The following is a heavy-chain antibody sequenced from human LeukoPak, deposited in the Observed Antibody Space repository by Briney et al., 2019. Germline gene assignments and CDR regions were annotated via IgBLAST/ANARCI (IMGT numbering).Heavy chain of an antibody. J-gene: IGHJ4*02. CDR3: ARSTGYSSSWHFDY. Sequence: ASVKVSCKASGYTFTSYDINWVRQATGQGLEWMGWMNPNSGNTGYAQRFQGRVTMARNTSISTAYMELSSLRSEDTAVYYCARSTGYSSSWHFDYWGQGTLVTVSS. V-gene: IGHV1-8*01. CDR2: MNPNSGNT. CDR1: GYTFTSYD. D-gene: IGHD6-13*01.